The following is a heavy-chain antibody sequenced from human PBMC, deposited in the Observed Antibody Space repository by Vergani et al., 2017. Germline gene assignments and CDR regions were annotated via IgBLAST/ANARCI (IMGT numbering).Heavy chain of an antibody. J-gene: IGHJ4*02. D-gene: IGHD6-13*01. CDR2: ISYDGSNK. CDR3: TKDIFGIRDSSSWYPFDY. CDR1: GFTFSSYG. V-gene: IGHV3-30*18. Sequence: QVQLVESGGGVVQPGRSLRLSCAASGFTFSSYGMHWVRQAPGKGLEWVAVISYDGSNKYYADSVKGRFTISRDNSKNSLYLQMNSLRAEDTALYYCTKDIFGIRDSSSWYPFDYWGQGTLVTVSS.